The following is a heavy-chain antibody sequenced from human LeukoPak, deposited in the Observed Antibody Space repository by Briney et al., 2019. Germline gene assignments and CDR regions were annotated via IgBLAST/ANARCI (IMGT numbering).Heavy chain of an antibody. CDR2: ISYDGSNK. CDR1: GFTFSSYG. CDR3: ATSSWWYYFDY. D-gene: IGHD6-13*01. V-gene: IGHV3-30*03. Sequence: GGSLRLSCAASGFTFSSYGMHWVRQAPGKGLEWVAVISYDGSNKYYADSVKGRSTISRHNSKNTLYLQMNSLRAEDTAVYYCATSSWWYYFDYWGQGTLVTVSS. J-gene: IGHJ4*02.